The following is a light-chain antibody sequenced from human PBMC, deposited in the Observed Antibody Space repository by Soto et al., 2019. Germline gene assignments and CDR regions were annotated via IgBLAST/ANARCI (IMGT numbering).Light chain of an antibody. CDR2: DTS. J-gene: IGKJ2*01. CDR3: QHRTTWPPLYT. CDR1: QSVSSH. Sequence: EIVLTQSPATLSLSPGERATLSCRTSQSVSSHLAWYQQKPGQAPRLLIYDTSNRATGIPARFSGSGSGTDFTLTISSLEPEDFAVYYCQHRTTWPPLYTFGQGTKLELK. V-gene: IGKV3-11*01.